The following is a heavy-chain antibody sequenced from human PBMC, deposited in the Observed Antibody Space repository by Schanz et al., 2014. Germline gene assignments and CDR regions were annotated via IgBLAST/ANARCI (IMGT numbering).Heavy chain of an antibody. V-gene: IGHV3-23*01. J-gene: IGHJ3*01. CDR3: TTDNGHFAFDF. CDR2: ISDSGDTA. Sequence: DVQLLESGGGLVQPGGSLRLSCAASGFTFTNYAMSWVRQAPGKGLEWVSLISDSGDTAYYADSVKGRFTISRDNAKNSLYLQMNSLETEDTAVYYCTTDNGHFAFDFWGQGTMVTVSS. CDR1: GFTFTNYA. D-gene: IGHD2-8*01.